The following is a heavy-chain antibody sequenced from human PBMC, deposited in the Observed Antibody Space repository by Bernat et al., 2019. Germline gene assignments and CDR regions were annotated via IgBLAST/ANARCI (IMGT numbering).Heavy chain of an antibody. D-gene: IGHD1-7*01. J-gene: IGHJ4*02. CDR2: ISGDGGST. CDR1: GFTFDDYA. CDR3: AKEGMGTGTYFDY. Sequence: EVQLVESGGGVVQPGGSLRLSCAASGFTFDDYAMHWVRQAPGKGLEWVSLISGDGGSTYYADPVKGRFTISRDNSKNSLYLQMNSLRTEDTALYYCAKEGMGTGTYFDYWSQGTLVTVSS. V-gene: IGHV3-43*02.